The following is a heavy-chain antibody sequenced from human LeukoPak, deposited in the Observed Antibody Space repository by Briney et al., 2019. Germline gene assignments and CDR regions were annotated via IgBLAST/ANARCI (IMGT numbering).Heavy chain of an antibody. D-gene: IGHD3-16*01. V-gene: IGHV4-34*01. J-gene: IGHJ4*02. CDR2: INHSGST. CDR1: GGSFSGYY. Sequence: SETLSLTCAVYGGSFSGYYWSWIRQPPGKGLEWIGEINHSGSTNYNPSLKSRVTISVDTSKNQFSLKLSSVTAADTAVYYCARADGAKTDYWGQATLVTVSS. CDR3: ARADGAKTDY.